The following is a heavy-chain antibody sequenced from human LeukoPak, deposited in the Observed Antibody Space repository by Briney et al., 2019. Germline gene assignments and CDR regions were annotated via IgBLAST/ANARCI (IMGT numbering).Heavy chain of an antibody. CDR3: ARHFWSGNNWFDP. CDR1: VDSISSNNAA. V-gene: IGHV6-1*01. J-gene: IGHJ5*02. CDR2: TYYRSKWYN. D-gene: IGHD3-3*02. Sequence: SQTLSLTCAISVDSISSNNAAWNWIRQTPSRGLELLRRTYYRSKWYNDYAVSVKSRITINPDTSKNQFSLQLNSVTPEDTAIYYCARHFWSGNNWFDPWGQGTLVTVSS.